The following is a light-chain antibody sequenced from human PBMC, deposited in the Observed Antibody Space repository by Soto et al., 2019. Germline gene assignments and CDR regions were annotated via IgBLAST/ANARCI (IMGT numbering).Light chain of an antibody. CDR2: DAS. Sequence: EIVLTQSPATLSLSPGERATLSCRASQSVSSYLAWYQQKVGQSPRLLIYDASNRATGIPARFSGSGSGTDFTLTISSLEPEDFAVYDCQQRSNWPRTFGQGTKVEIK. CDR3: QQRSNWPRT. CDR1: QSVSSY. J-gene: IGKJ1*01. V-gene: IGKV3-11*01.